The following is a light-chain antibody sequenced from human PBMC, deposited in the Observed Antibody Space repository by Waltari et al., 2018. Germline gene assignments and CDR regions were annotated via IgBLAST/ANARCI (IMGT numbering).Light chain of an antibody. CDR3: QQYATSPEA. CDR1: QSVKNNY. V-gene: IGKV3-20*01. Sequence: EIVLTQSPGPLSLSPGERATLSCRARQSVKNNYLAWYQQKLGQAPRLLIYGASTRDTGIPESFRVHVHGTYFTLTISRLEPEDFAADYCQQYATSPEAFCGRTKVAIK. CDR2: GAS. J-gene: IGKJ4*01.